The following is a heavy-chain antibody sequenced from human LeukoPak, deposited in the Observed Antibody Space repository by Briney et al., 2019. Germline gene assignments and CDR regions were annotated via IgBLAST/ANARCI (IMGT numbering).Heavy chain of an antibody. V-gene: IGHV1-24*01. Sequence: ASVKVSCKVSGYTLTELSMHWVRQAPGKGLEWMGGFDPEDGETIYAQKFQGRVTMTEDTSTDTAYMELSSLRSEDTAVYYCARPTEAYCGGDCYFGAFDIWGQGTMVTVSS. D-gene: IGHD2-21*02. J-gene: IGHJ3*02. CDR1: GYTLTELS. CDR2: FDPEDGET. CDR3: ARPTEAYCGGDCYFGAFDI.